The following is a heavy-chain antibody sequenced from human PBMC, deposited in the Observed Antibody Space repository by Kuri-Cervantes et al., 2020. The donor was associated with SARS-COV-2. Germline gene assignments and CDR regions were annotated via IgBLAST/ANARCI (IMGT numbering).Heavy chain of an antibody. CDR2: ISYDGSNK. CDR3: AREGDIVVVHDAFDI. J-gene: IGHJ3*02. Sequence: GGSLRLSCAASGFTFSSYATHWVRQAPGKGLEWVAVISYDGSNKYYADSVKGRFTISRDNSKNTLYLQMNSLRAEDTAVYYCAREGDIVVVHDAFDIWGQGTMVTVSS. D-gene: IGHD2-2*01. CDR1: GFTFSSYA. V-gene: IGHV3-30-3*01.